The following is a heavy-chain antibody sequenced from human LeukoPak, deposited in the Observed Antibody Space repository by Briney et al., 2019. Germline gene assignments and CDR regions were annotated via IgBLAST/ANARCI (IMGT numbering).Heavy chain of an antibody. D-gene: IGHD2-2*01. CDR2: IYHSGST. Sequence: SQTLSLTCAVSGGSISSGGYSWSWIRQPPGKGLEWIGYIYHSGSTYYNPSLKSRVTISVDTSKNQFSLKLSSVTAADTAVYYCARTRLGYCSSTSCYPRYYYGMDVWGQGTTVTVSS. J-gene: IGHJ6*02. CDR1: GGSISSGGYS. CDR3: ARTRLGYCSSTSCYPRYYYGMDV. V-gene: IGHV4-30-2*01.